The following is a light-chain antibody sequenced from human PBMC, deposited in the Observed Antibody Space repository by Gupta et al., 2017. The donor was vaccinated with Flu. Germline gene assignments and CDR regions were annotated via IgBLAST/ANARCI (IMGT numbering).Light chain of an antibody. J-gene: IGLJ3*02. V-gene: IGLV2-14*01. Sequence: SALTHPAPVSGSPGQPITTSCTGTSSDVGGYNYVSWYQQHPGKAPKPMIYEVSNRPSGVSNRFSGSKSGNTASLTISGLQAEDEADYYCSSYTSSSTLGVFGGGTKLTVL. CDR2: EVS. CDR1: SSDVGGYNY. CDR3: SSYTSSSTLGV.